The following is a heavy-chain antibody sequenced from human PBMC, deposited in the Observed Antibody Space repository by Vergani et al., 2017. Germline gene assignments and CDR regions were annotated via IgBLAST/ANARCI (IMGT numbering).Heavy chain of an antibody. CDR1: GASVNSYY. J-gene: IGHJ4*02. CDR3: ARSRIYYGAGSADY. V-gene: IGHV4-59*02. D-gene: IGHD3-10*01. Sequence: QVKLQESGPGLVKPSETLSLTCTVSGASVNSYYWSWIRQPPGKGLEWMGYVSFRGDTLYDPSVKGRMTISLNTSSNQFSLYLTSVTAADTAVYYCARSRIYYGAGSADYWVQGTLVAVSS. CDR2: VSFRGDT.